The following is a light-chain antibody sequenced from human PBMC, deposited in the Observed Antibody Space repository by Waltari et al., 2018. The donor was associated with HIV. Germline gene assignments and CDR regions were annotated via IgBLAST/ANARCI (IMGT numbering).Light chain of an antibody. CDR2: DVT. V-gene: IGLV2-8*01. Sequence: QSALTQPPSASGSPGQSVTIPCTGTSSAVGAYNHVPWFQQHPGKAPKLMIYDVTKRPSGVPDRFSGSKSGNTASLTVSGLQAEDEADYYCASHAGSKDVFGGGTRLTVL. CDR3: ASHAGSKDV. CDR1: SSAVGAYNH. J-gene: IGLJ2*01.